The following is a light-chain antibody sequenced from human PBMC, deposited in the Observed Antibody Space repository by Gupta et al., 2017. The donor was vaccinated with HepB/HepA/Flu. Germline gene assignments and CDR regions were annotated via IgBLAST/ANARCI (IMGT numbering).Light chain of an antibody. J-gene: IGKJ2*01. V-gene: IGKV3-15*01. CDR1: QSVSSN. CDR3: QQYNNWPQPYT. Sequence: EIVMTQSPATLSVSPGERATLSCRASQSVSSNLAWYQQKPGQAPRLLIYGASTRATGIPARFSGSGSGTEVXITISSXQSEDFAVYYCQQYNNWPQPYTFGXGTKLEIK. CDR2: GAS.